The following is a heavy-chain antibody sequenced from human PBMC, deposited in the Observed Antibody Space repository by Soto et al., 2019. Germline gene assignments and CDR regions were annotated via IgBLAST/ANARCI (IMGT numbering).Heavy chain of an antibody. CDR1: GFTFSGYG. D-gene: IGHD1-26*01. CDR3: ARDGVGATTFFGYFDY. Sequence: ESGGGVVQPGRSLRLSCAASGFTFSGYGMHWVRQAPGKGLEWVAITRHDGSNTYYADSVRGRCTISRDNSKKTLYLQMDSLRAEDTAVYYCARDGVGATTFFGYFDYWGQGTLVTVSS. CDR2: TRHDGSNT. V-gene: IGHV3-33*01. J-gene: IGHJ4*02.